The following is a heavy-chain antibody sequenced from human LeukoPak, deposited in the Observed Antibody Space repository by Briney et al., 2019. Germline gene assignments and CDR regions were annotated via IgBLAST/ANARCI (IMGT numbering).Heavy chain of an antibody. CDR1: GYTFTGYY. Sequence: GASVNVSCKASGYTFTGYYMHWVRQAPGQGLEWMGWINPNSGGTNYAQKFQGWVTMTRDTSISTAYMELSRLRSDDTAVYYCARTSGDSSYYYYGMDVWGQGTTVTVSS. D-gene: IGHD4-17*01. CDR2: INPNSGGT. J-gene: IGHJ6*02. V-gene: IGHV1-2*04. CDR3: ARTSGDSSYYYYGMDV.